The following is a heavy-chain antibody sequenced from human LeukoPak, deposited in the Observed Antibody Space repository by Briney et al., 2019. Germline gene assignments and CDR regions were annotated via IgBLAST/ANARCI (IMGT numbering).Heavy chain of an antibody. Sequence: GGSLRLSCAASGFTFSSYGMHWVRQAPGKGLEWVAVISYDGSNKYYADSVKARFTISRDNSKNTLYLQMNSLRAEDTAVYYCAKDRNVWGNGAFDIWGQGTMVTVSS. CDR2: ISYDGSNK. J-gene: IGHJ3*02. CDR1: GFTFSSYG. V-gene: IGHV3-30*18. D-gene: IGHD3-16*01. CDR3: AKDRNVWGNGAFDI.